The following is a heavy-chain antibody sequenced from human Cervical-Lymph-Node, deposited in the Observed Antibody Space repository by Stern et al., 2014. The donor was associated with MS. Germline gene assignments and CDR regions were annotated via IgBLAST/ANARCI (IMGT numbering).Heavy chain of an antibody. Sequence: QLLQPGPEVKKPGTSVKVSCKASGFTFTSSAVQWVRQARGQRLEWIGWIVVGSGNTNYAQKFQERVTIPRDMSTSTAYMELSSLRSEDTAVYYCAAEPMYYSDSVGAFDIWGQGTMVTVSS. CDR2: IVVGSGNT. V-gene: IGHV1-58*01. CDR1: GFTFTSSA. J-gene: IGHJ3*02. D-gene: IGHD3-22*01. CDR3: AAEPMYYSDSVGAFDI.